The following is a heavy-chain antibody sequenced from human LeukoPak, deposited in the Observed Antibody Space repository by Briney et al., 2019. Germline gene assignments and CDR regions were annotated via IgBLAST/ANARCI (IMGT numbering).Heavy chain of an antibody. D-gene: IGHD1-14*01. CDR1: GYTFIDYF. V-gene: IGHV1-2*02. CDR3: ARAVSGTLGGAFDI. J-gene: IGHJ3*02. CDR2: INPNSGVT. Sequence: ASVKVSCKASGYTFIDYFIHWMRQTPGQGLEWLGWINPNSGVTRYAQKLQGRVTLTRDTAAYMELSSLKQGNTAVYYCARAVSGTLGGAFDIWGQGTAVTASS.